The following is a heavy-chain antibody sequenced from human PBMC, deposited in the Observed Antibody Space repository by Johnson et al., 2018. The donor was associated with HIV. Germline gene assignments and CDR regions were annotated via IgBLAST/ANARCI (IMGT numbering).Heavy chain of an antibody. CDR1: GFTVSSNY. CDR3: ARGITMIPDAFDI. V-gene: IGHV3-53*01. D-gene: IGHD3-22*01. J-gene: IGHJ3*02. Sequence: VQLVESGGGVVRPGGSLRLSCAASGFTVSSNYMSWVRQAPGKGLEWVSVIYSGGSTYYADSVKGRFTISRDNSKNTLYLQMNSLRAEDTAVYYCARGITMIPDAFDIWGQGTMVTVSS. CDR2: IYSGGST.